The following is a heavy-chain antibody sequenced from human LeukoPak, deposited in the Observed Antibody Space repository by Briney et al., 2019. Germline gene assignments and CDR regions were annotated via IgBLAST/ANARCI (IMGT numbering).Heavy chain of an antibody. CDR1: GLTFSDYS. D-gene: IGHD2-2*01. Sequence: GGSLRFSCIAPGLTFSDYSSTWVRQAPGKGLEWVSSIRGRRHYIHYEDPVKGRFTVYRDNAGNSLYLQMNSLRAGDTAVYYCARLLIVVEPTAPFSTSYYMDVWGQGTAATVSS. J-gene: IGHJ6*03. CDR3: ARLLIVVEPTAPFSTSYYMDV. CDR2: IRGRRHYI. V-gene: IGHV3-21*01.